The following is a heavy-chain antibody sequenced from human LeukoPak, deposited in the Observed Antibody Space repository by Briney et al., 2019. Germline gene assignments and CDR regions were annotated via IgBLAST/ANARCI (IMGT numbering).Heavy chain of an antibody. CDR2: ISGSGGRT. J-gene: IGHJ4*02. V-gene: IGHV3-23*01. CDR1: GFTFSSYA. D-gene: IGHD1-26*01. CDR3: AKAFRGADFDY. Sequence: GGSLRLYCAASGFTFSSYAMSWVRQAPGKGLVWVSAISGSGGRTYYADSVKGRFTISRDNSKNTLYLQMNSLRAEDTAVYYCAKAFRGADFDYWGQGTLVTVSS.